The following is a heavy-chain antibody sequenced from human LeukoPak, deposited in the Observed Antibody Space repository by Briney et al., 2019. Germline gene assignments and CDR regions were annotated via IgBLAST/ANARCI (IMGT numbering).Heavy chain of an antibody. Sequence: SETLSLTCAVYGGSFSGYYWGWIRQPPGKGLEWIGEINHSGSTNYNPSLKSRVTISVDTSKNQFSLKLSSVTAADTAVYYCARAYYYGSGNRPLFGYWGQGTLVTVSS. CDR2: INHSGST. V-gene: IGHV4-34*01. CDR3: ARAYYYGSGNRPLFGY. J-gene: IGHJ4*02. D-gene: IGHD3-10*01. CDR1: GGSFSGYY.